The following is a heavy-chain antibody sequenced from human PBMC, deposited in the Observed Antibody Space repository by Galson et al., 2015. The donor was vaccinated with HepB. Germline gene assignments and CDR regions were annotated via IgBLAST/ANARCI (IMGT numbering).Heavy chain of an antibody. D-gene: IGHD1-26*01. CDR2: IKSKTDGGTA. CDR1: GFTFSNAW. V-gene: IGHV3-15*01. J-gene: IGHJ6*02. CDR3: TTDREVGATEGYYYYYGMDV. Sequence: SLRLSCAASGFTFSNAWMSWVRQAPGKGLEWVGRIKSKTDGGTADYAAPVKGRFTISRDDSKNTLYLQMNSLKTEDTAVYYCTTDREVGATEGYYYYYGMDVWGQGTTVTVSS.